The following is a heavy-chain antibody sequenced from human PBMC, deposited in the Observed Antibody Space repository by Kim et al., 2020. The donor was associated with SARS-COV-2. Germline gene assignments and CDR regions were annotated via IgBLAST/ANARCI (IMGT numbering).Heavy chain of an antibody. D-gene: IGHD3-10*01. V-gene: IGHV1-69*04. J-gene: IGHJ4*02. CDR2: IIPILGIA. Sequence: SVKVSCKASGGTFSSYAISWVRQAPGQGLEWMGRIIPILGIANYAQKFQGRVTITADKSTSTAYMELSSLRSEDTAVYYCAGGGSRQLWFGELPFDYWGQGTLVTVSS. CDR3: AGGGSRQLWFGELPFDY. CDR1: GGTFSSYA.